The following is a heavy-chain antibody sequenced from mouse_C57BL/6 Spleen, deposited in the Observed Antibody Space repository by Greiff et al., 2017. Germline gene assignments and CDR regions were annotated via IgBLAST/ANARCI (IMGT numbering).Heavy chain of an antibody. CDR3: ARESTMDY. V-gene: IGHV1-55*01. Sequence: QVQLQQPGAELVKPGASVKMSCTASGYTFTSYWITWVKQRPGQGLEWIGDIDPGSGSTNYNEKFKSKSTLTVDTTSSTAYMQLSSLTSEDSAVYYCARESTMDYWGQGTSVTVSS. CDR2: IDPGSGST. J-gene: IGHJ4*01. CDR1: GYTFTSYW.